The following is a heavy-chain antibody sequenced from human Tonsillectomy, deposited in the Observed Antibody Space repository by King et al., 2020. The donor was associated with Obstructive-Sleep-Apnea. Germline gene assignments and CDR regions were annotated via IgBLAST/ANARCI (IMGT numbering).Heavy chain of an antibody. D-gene: IGHD5-18*01. V-gene: IGHV4-30-4*01. CDR3: ASDRTLIQLWSD. Sequence: VQLQESGLGLLKPSQTLSLPCTVSGGSISSGDYYWSWIRQPPGKGLEWIGCIYDSGSTYYNPALKSRVTISVDTSKNQFSLKLSSVTAADPAVYYWASDRTLIQLWSDWGQGTLVTVSS. CDR1: GGSISSGDYY. CDR2: IYDSGST. J-gene: IGHJ4*02.